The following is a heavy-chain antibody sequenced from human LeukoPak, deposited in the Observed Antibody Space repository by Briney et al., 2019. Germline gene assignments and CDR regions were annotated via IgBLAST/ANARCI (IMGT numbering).Heavy chain of an antibody. CDR1: GGSISSHY. V-gene: IGHV4-59*11. CDR2: IFYSGST. Sequence: SETLSLTCTVSGGSISSHYWSWIRQPPGKGLEWIGYIFYSGSTNYNPSLKSRVTISVDTSKNQFSLKLSSVTAADTAVYYCARARYCSSTSCYYYYYMDVWGKGTTVTVSS. D-gene: IGHD2-2*01. CDR3: ARARYCSSTSCYYYYYMDV. J-gene: IGHJ6*03.